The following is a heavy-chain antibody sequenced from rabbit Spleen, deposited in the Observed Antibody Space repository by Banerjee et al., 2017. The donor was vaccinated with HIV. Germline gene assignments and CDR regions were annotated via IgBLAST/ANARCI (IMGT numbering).Heavy chain of an antibody. V-gene: IGHV1S47*01. CDR1: GFDFSRTG. CDR3: AREGSGQVFFNL. CDR2: IDPVFGVT. J-gene: IGHJ4*01. D-gene: IGHD4-1*01. Sequence: QEQLMESGGGLVQPGGSLKLSCKASGFDFSRTGVSWVRQAPGKGLEWIGYIDPVFGVTYYASWVNGRFSISRENTQNTVYLQLNSLTAADTATYFCAREGSGQVFFNLWGPGTLVTVS.